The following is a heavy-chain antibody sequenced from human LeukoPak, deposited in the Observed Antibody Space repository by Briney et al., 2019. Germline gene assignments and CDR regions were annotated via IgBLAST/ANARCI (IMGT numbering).Heavy chain of an antibody. V-gene: IGHV3-53*04. CDR3: ATQLWFGELYFDY. CDR1: GFTVSSNY. J-gene: IGHJ4*02. CDR2: IYSGGST. D-gene: IGHD3-10*01. Sequence: HSGGSLRLSCAASGFTVSSNYMSWVRQAPGKGLEWVSVIYSGGSTYYADSVKGRFTISRHNSKNTLYLQMNSLRAEDTAVYYCATQLWFGELYFDYWGQGTLVTVSS.